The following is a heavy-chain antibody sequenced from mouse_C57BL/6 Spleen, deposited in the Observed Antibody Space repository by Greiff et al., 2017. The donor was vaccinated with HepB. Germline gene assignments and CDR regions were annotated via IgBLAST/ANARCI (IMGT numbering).Heavy chain of an antibody. Sequence: EVKLVESGGDLVKPGGSLKLSCAASGFTFSSYGMSWVRQTPDKRLEWVATISSGGSYTYYPDSVKGRFTISRDNAKNTLYLQMSSLKSEDTAMYYCATLTTVDYYAMDYWGQGTSVTVSS. CDR1: GFTFSSYG. V-gene: IGHV5-6*01. J-gene: IGHJ4*01. CDR2: ISSGGSYT. D-gene: IGHD1-1*01. CDR3: ATLTTVDYYAMDY.